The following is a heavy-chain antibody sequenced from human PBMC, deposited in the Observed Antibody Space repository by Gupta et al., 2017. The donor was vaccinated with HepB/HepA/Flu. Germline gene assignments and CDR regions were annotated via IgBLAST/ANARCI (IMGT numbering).Heavy chain of an antibody. V-gene: IGHV1-2*02. Sequence: QVQLVQSGAEVKKPGASVKVSCKASGYSFTGYYLHWVRQAPGQGLQWMGWINPNGGGTNYAQKFQGRVTMTRDTSISTAYMELSRLRSDDTAVYYCASTADRVYHYWGQGTLVTVSS. D-gene: IGHD1-14*01. CDR3: ASTADRVYHY. CDR1: GYSFTGYY. J-gene: IGHJ4*02. CDR2: INPNGGGT.